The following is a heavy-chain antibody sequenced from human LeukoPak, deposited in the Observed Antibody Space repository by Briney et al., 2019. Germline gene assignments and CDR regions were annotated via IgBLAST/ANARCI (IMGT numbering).Heavy chain of an antibody. CDR3: ARQSVLRYFDWLLSQYPMFDY. D-gene: IGHD3-9*01. CDR1: GGSFSGYY. V-gene: IGHV4-34*01. J-gene: IGHJ4*02. Sequence: SETLSLTCAVYGGSFSGYYWSWIRQPPGRGLEWIGEINHSGSTNYNPSLKSRVTISVDTSKNQFSLRLSSVTAADTAVYYCARQSVLRYFDWLLSQYPMFDYWGQGTLVTVSS. CDR2: INHSGST.